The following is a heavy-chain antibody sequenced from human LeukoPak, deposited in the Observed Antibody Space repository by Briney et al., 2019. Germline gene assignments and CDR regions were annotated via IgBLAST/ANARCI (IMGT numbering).Heavy chain of an antibody. CDR1: GGSISSYY. J-gene: IGHJ4*02. CDR3: AREALTYFDF. V-gene: IGHV4-59*12. CDR2: IYYSGST. Sequence: SETLSLTCTVSGGSISSYYWSWIRQPPGKGLEWIGYIYYSGSTNYNPSLKSRVTISVDTSKNQFSLELSSVTAADTAVYYCAREALTYFDFWGQGTLITVSS.